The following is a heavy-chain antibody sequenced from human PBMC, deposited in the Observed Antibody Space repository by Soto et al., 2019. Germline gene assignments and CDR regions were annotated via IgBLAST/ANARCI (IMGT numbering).Heavy chain of an antibody. CDR3: SKSVAVAGTGDV. D-gene: IGHD6-19*01. CDR1: GFTFSSYG. Sequence: QVQLVESGGGVVQPGRSLRLSCAASGFTFSSYGMHWVRQAPGKGLEWVAVISYDGSKKYYADSVKGRFTIPRDNSKNTLYLQMNTLRADDTAVYYFSKSVAVAGTGDVWGQGTTVTVSS. CDR2: ISYDGSKK. V-gene: IGHV3-30*18. J-gene: IGHJ6*02.